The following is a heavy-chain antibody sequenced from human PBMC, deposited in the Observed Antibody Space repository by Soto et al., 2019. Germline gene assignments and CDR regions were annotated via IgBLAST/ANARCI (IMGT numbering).Heavy chain of an antibody. CDR1: GGSFGGYY. CDR2: INHSGST. J-gene: IGHJ6*02. CDR3: AKLQSNYYYGMDV. Sequence: SETLSLTCAVYGGSFGGYYWSWIRQPPGKGLEWIGEINHSGSTNYNPSLKSRVTISVDTSKNQFSLKLSSVTAADTAVYYCAKLQSNYYYGMDVWGQGTTVTVS. D-gene: IGHD4-4*01. V-gene: IGHV4-34*01.